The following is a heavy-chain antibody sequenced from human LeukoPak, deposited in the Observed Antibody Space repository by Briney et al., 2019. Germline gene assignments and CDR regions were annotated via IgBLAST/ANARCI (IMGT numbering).Heavy chain of an antibody. D-gene: IGHD6-19*01. CDR2: IYYSGST. V-gene: IGHV4-39*01. CDR3: ARGWPSWWLVNRNAFDI. CDR1: GGSISSSSYY. Sequence: SETLSLTCTVSGGSISSSSYYWGWIRQPPGKGLEWIGSIYYSGSTYYNPSLKSRVTISVDTSKNQFSLKLSSVTAADTAVYYCARGWPSWWLVNRNAFDIWGQGTMVTVSS. J-gene: IGHJ3*02.